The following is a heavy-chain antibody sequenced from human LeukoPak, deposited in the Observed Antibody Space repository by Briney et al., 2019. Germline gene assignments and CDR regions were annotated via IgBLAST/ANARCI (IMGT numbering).Heavy chain of an antibody. CDR2: ISSSGSTI. D-gene: IGHD1-26*01. CDR3: ARMGATPPGYYMDV. J-gene: IGHJ6*03. V-gene: IGHV3-48*03. CDR1: GFTFSSYE. Sequence: PGGSLRLSCAASGFTFSSYEMNWVRQAPGKGLEWVSYISSSGSTIYYADSVKGRFTISRDNAKNSLYLQMNSLRAEDTAVYYCARMGATPPGYYMDVWGKGTTVTISS.